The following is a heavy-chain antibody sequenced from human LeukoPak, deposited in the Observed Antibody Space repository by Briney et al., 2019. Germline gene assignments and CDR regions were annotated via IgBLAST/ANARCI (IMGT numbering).Heavy chain of an antibody. V-gene: IGHV3-33*01. D-gene: IGHD3-22*01. CDR3: ARGDYYYDSSGYPHY. Sequence: PGGSLRLSCAASGFTFSSYGMHWVRQAPGKGLEWVAVIWYDGSNKYYADSVKGRFTISRDNSKNTLYLQMNSLRAEDTAVYYCARGDYYYDSSGYPHYWGQGTLVTVFS. J-gene: IGHJ4*02. CDR2: IWYDGSNK. CDR1: GFTFSSYG.